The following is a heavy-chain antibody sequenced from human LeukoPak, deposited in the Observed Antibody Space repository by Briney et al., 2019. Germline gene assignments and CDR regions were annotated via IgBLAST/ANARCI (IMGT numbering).Heavy chain of an antibody. CDR1: GFTFDDYA. J-gene: IGHJ4*02. CDR2: ISWNSGSI. D-gene: IGHD6-13*01. Sequence: GGSLRLSCAASGFTFDDYAMHWVRQAPGKGLEWVSGISWNSGSIGYADSVKGRFTISRGNAKNSLYLQMNSLRAEDTALYYCATEPPAAGLDYWGQGTLVTVSS. CDR3: ATEPPAAGLDY. V-gene: IGHV3-9*01.